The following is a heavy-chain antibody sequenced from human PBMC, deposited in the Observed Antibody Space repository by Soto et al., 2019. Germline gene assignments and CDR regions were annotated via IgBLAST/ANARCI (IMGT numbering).Heavy chain of an antibody. CDR3: ARNSFERVDP. Sequence: LQLQESGPGLVKPSETLSLTCTVSGGSISSSSYYWGWIRQPPGKGLEWIGSIYYSGSTYYNPSLMSRVTISVDTSKNQFSLKLSSVTAADTAVYYCARNSFERVDPWGQGTLVTVSS. CDR2: IYYSGST. D-gene: IGHD3-9*01. J-gene: IGHJ5*02. CDR1: GGSISSSSYY. V-gene: IGHV4-39*01.